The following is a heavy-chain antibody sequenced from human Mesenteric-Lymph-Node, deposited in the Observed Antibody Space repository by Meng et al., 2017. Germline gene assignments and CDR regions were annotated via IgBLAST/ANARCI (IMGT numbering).Heavy chain of an antibody. CDR1: GFTVSSNY. CDR3: AKGSASSRPYYFDF. Sequence: ETLSLTCAASGFTVSSNYMSWVRQAPGKGLEWVSVIYSGGSTYYADSVKGRFTISRDNSKNTLFLQMNSLRDEDMAVYHCAKGSASSRPYYFDFWGQGTLVTVSS. D-gene: IGHD2-2*01. J-gene: IGHJ4*02. CDR2: IYSGGST. V-gene: IGHV3-53*01.